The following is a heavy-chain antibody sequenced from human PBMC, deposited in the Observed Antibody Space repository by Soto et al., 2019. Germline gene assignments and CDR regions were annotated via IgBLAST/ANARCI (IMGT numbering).Heavy chain of an antibody. Sequence: QVQLVQSGAEVKKPGASVRVSCKASGYTFTHYYIHWVRQAPGQGLEWMGIINPNCGITTYAHKFRAGFSMTRDTSTSTVYLQLSSLRSEDSAVYYCATSVNSAMAFDYWGQGTLVTVSS. J-gene: IGHJ4*02. CDR3: ATSVNSAMAFDY. CDR1: GYTFTHYY. CDR2: INPNCGIT. D-gene: IGHD5-18*01. V-gene: IGHV1-46*01.